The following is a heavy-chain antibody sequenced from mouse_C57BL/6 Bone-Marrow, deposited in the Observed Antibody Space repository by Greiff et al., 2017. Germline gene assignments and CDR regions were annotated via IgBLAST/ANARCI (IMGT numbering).Heavy chain of an antibody. CDR3: ATFISTVIATRYYAMDY. CDR1: GYTFTSYW. Sequence: QVQLQQPGAELVKPGASVKLSCKASGYTFTSYWMHWVKQRPGQGLEWIGMIHPNSGSTNYNEKFKSKATLTVDKSSSTAYMKLSSLASKDSAVYYCATFISTVIATRYYAMDYWGQGTSVTVSS. J-gene: IGHJ4*01. D-gene: IGHD1-1*01. CDR2: IHPNSGST. V-gene: IGHV1-64*01.